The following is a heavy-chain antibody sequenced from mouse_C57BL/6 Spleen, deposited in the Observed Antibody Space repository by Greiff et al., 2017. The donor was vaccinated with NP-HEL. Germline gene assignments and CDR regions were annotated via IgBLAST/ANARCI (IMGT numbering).Heavy chain of an antibody. Sequence: VQLQQSGAELVKPGASVKISCKASGYAFSSYWMNWVKQRPGKGLEWIGQIYPGDGDTNYNGKFKGKATLTADKSSSTAYMQLSSLTSEDSAVYVCARSDYGSSYPFAYWGQGTLVTVAA. CDR2: IYPGDGDT. CDR1: GYAFSSYW. J-gene: IGHJ3*01. CDR3: ARSDYGSSYPFAY. V-gene: IGHV1-80*01. D-gene: IGHD1-1*01.